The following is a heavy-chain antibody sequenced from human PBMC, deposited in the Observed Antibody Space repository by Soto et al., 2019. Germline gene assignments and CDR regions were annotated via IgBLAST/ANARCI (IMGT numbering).Heavy chain of an antibody. CDR3: ARGSSSSWYPQIY. D-gene: IGHD6-13*01. V-gene: IGHV4-31*03. CDR1: GGSISSGGYY. J-gene: IGHJ4*02. CDR2: IYYSGST. Sequence: PSETLSLTCTVSGGSISSGGYYWSWIRQHPGKGLEWIGYIYYSGSTYYNTSLKSRVTISVDTSKNQFSLKQSSVTAANTAVYYCARGSSSSWYPQIYWGQGTLVTVSS.